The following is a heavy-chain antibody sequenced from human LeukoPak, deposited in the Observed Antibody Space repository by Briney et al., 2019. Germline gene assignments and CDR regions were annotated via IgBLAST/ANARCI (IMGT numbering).Heavy chain of an antibody. J-gene: IGHJ4*02. Sequence: GASVKVSCKASGYTFTGYYMHWGRQAPGQGLEWMGWINPNSGGTNYAQKFQGRVTMTRDTSISTAYMELSRLRSDDTAVYYCARWTLARGYSYRSHIDYWGQGTLVTVSS. CDR1: GYTFTGYY. CDR2: INPNSGGT. D-gene: IGHD5-18*01. CDR3: ARWTLARGYSYRSHIDY. V-gene: IGHV1-2*02.